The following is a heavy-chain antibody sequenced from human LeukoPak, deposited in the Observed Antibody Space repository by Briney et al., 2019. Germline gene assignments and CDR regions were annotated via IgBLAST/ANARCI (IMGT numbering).Heavy chain of an antibody. V-gene: IGHV4-59*01. CDR3: ARAAYSGSYHSDY. J-gene: IGHJ4*02. Sequence: PSETLSLTCIVSGGSISGYYWSWIRQPPGKGLEWIGYIYYSGSTNYNPSLKSRVTISVDTSKNQFSLKLSSVTAADTAVYYCARAAYSGSYHSDYWGQGTLVTVSS. D-gene: IGHD1-26*01. CDR2: IYYSGST. CDR1: GGSISGYY.